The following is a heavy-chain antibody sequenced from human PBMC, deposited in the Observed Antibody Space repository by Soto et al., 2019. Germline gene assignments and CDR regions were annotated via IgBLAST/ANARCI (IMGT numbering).Heavy chain of an antibody. CDR3: ASVTFGGIVLAH. J-gene: IGHJ4*02. CDR2: IYFNGNT. D-gene: IGHD3-16*01. CDR1: AASFSKYY. Sequence: SETLSLTCTVSAASFSKYYWTWIRQPPGKGLEWIGYIYFNGNTKYNPSLEGRLTIPIDTSKKEFSLKLTSVTAADAAVYYCASVTFGGIVLAHWGQGTLVTVSS. V-gene: IGHV4-59*01.